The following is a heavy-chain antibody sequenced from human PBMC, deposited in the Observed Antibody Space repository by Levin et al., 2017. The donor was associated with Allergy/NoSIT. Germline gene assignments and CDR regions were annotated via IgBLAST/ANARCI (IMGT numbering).Heavy chain of an antibody. CDR3: ARGPFLRSSDILTGYYKDGMDV. J-gene: IGHJ6*02. Sequence: GGSLRLSCKASGYTFTSYDINWVRQATGQGLEWMGWMNPNSGNTGYAQKFQGRVTMTRNTSISTAYMELSSLRSEDTAVYYCARGPFLRSSDILTGYYKDGMDVWGQGTTVTVSS. V-gene: IGHV1-8*01. CDR1: GYTFTSYD. CDR2: MNPNSGNT. D-gene: IGHD3-9*01.